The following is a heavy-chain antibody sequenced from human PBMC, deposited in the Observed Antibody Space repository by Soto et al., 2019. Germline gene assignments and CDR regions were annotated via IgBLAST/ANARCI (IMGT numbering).Heavy chain of an antibody. V-gene: IGHV1-18*01. CDR2: ISAYNGNT. J-gene: IGHJ6*02. D-gene: IGHD4-17*01. CDR1: GYTFTSYG. Sequence: ASVKVSCKASGYTFTSYGISWVRQAPGQGLEWMGWISAYNGNTNYAQKLQGRVTMTTDTSTSTAYMELSSLRSEDTAVYYCATSVTTNYYGMDVWGQGTTVTVSS. CDR3: ATSVTTNYYGMDV.